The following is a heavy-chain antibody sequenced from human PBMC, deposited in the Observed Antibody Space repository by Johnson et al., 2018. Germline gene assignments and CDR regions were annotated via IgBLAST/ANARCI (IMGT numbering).Heavy chain of an antibody. CDR3: AKGRYSNYGLDSGMDV. J-gene: IGHJ6*02. Sequence: VQLVESGGGLVQPGGSLRLSCAASGFTFSSYAMSWVRQAPGKGLEWVSTISGSGGSTYYADSVKGRFTISRDNSKNTLYLQMNSLRAEDTAVNYYAKGRYSNYGLDSGMDVWGQGTTVTVSS. D-gene: IGHD4-11*01. CDR1: GFTFSSYA. V-gene: IGHV3-23*04. CDR2: ISGSGGST.